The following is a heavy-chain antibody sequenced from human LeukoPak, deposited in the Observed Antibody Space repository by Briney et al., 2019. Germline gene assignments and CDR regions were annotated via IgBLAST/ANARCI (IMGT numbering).Heavy chain of an antibody. Sequence: GGSLRLSCAASGFTFSSYALGGVGQAPGKGLDGVPGLTGSGGNTYYADSVKGRFTISRDNSKNTLSLQMNSLRAEDAAVYYCVKFRGIQHYNYHMDVWGKGTTVTVSS. D-gene: IGHD3-10*01. J-gene: IGHJ6*03. CDR2: LTGSGGNT. CDR3: VKFRGIQHYNYHMDV. CDR1: GFTFSSYA. V-gene: IGHV3-23*01.